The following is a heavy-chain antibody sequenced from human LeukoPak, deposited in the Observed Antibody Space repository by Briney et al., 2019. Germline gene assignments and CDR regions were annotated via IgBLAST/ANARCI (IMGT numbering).Heavy chain of an antibody. J-gene: IGHJ3*02. D-gene: IGHD2-21*01. Sequence: ASVKVSCKVSGYTFTSYYMHWVRQAPGQGLEWMGWINPNSGGTNYAQKFQGRVTMARDTSISTAYMELSRLRSDDTAVYYCARVRRSYCGGDCYPYAFDIWGQGTMVTVSS. V-gene: IGHV1-2*02. CDR2: INPNSGGT. CDR1: GYTFTSYY. CDR3: ARVRRSYCGGDCYPYAFDI.